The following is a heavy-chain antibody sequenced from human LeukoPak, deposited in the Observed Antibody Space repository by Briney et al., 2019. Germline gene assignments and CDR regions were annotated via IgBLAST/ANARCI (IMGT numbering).Heavy chain of an antibody. J-gene: IGHJ4*02. CDR3: ARELSRYHFDY. V-gene: IGHV3-23*01. Sequence: GGSLRLSCAASGFTFSSYTMSWVRQAPGKGLEWVSTISSSGGSTYYTDSVKGRFTISRDNSKNTLYLQMNSLRAEDTAVYSCARELSRYHFDYWGQGTLVTVSS. CDR2: ISSSGGST. D-gene: IGHD1-1*01. CDR1: GFTFSSYT.